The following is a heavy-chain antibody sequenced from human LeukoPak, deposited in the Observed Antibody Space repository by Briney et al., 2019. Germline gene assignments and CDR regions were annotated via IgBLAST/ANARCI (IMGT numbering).Heavy chain of an antibody. D-gene: IGHD1-26*01. Sequence: GGSLRLSCAASGFTFITYAMTWVGQAPGRGGEGVSSINNIGGSTYYAGSVKGRFTISRDNTKKTLYMEMNRQRDEDTAIYFCAKGSIVRTIGDMDVWGQGTTVTVSS. CDR3: AKGSIVRTIGDMDV. V-gene: IGHV3-23*01. CDR2: INNIGGST. CDR1: GFTFITYA. J-gene: IGHJ6*02.